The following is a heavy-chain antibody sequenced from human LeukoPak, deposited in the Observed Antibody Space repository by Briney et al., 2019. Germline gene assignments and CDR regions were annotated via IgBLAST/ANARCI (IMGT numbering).Heavy chain of an antibody. CDR3: TRGARKGDDYGGFFDY. Sequence: PGGSLRLSCAASRFTFSNYAIHWVRQAPGKGLEWVGVISYDGSYKDYADSVKGRFTISRDNSKKMMYLQMNSLRTEDTTMYYCTRGARKGDDYGGFFDYWGQGTLVTVSS. CDR2: ISYDGSYK. D-gene: IGHD4-23*01. J-gene: IGHJ4*02. CDR1: RFTFSNYA. V-gene: IGHV3-30*04.